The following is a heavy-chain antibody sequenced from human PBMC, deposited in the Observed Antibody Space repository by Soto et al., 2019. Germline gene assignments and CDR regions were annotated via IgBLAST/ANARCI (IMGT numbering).Heavy chain of an antibody. V-gene: IGHV3-30-3*01. CDR1: GFTFSTNA. CDR3: AIQFSGLYYYFYY. Sequence: QVQLVESGGGVVQPGRSLRLSCAASGFTFSTNAMHWVRQAPGKGLEWVAVISYDGSTRYYADSMKGRFTISRDNSKNTLYLQMNSLRAEDTAVYYCAIQFSGLYYYFYYWGQGTLVNVSS. J-gene: IGHJ4*02. D-gene: IGHD6-19*01. CDR2: ISYDGSTR.